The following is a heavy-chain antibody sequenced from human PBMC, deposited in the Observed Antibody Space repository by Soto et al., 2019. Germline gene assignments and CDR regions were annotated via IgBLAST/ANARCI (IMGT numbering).Heavy chain of an antibody. CDR1: GYTFTGYY. CDR3: ARKGYIGNFAMDV. J-gene: IGHJ6*02. D-gene: IGHD5-12*01. V-gene: IGHV1-18*04. CDR2: ISGNNGKA. Sequence: ASVKVSCKASGYTFTGYYMHWVRQAPGQGLEWMGWISGNNGKADYAEKFQGRVTMTTDTSTATASMDLRGLRSDDTAVYYCARKGYIGNFAMDVWGQGTTVTSP.